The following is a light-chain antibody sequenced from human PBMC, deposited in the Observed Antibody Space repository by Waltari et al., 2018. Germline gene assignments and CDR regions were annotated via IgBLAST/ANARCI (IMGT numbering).Light chain of an antibody. Sequence: QPALTQPASVSGSPGQPITISCTGTSMAVGFYNLVSRYQQHPDKAPKLMVYEVIERPSGVSTRFSGSKSGNTASLTISGLQAEDEADYYCCSYAGRNIWVFGGGTKVTVL. CDR1: SMAVGFYNL. CDR3: CSYAGRNIWV. V-gene: IGLV2-23*02. CDR2: EVI. J-gene: IGLJ3*02.